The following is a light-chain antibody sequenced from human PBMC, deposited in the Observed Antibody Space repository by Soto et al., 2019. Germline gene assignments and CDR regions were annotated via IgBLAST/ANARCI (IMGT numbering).Light chain of an antibody. Sequence: DIQMTQSPSTLSASVGDRVTITCRASQSISSWLAWYQQKPGKAPNLLIYKASSLQSGVPSRFSGSGSGTEFSLTISSLHPDDCGTYYFQQYNDKGTLGQGTKVDI. J-gene: IGKJ1*01. CDR3: QQYNDKGT. CDR2: KAS. CDR1: QSISSW. V-gene: IGKV1-5*03.